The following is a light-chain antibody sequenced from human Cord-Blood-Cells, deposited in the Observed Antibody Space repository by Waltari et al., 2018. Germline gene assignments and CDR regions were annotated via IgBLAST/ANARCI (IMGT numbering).Light chain of an antibody. Sequence: VMTQSPATLSVSPGERATLSCRASQSVSSNLDWYQQKPGQAPRLLIYGASTRATGIPARFSGSGSGTEFTLTISSLQSEDFAVYYCQQYNNWPPLTFGGGTKVEIK. CDR2: GAS. V-gene: IGKV3-15*01. J-gene: IGKJ4*01. CDR1: QSVSSN. CDR3: QQYNNWPPLT.